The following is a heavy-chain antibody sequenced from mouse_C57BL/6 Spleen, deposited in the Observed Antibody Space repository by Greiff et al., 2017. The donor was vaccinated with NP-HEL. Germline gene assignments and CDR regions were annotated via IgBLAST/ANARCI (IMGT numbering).Heavy chain of an antibody. Sequence: EVHLVESGGGLVKPGGSLKLSCAASGFTFSDYGMHWVRQAPEKGLEWVAYISSGSSTIYYADTVKGRFTISRDNAKNTLFLQMTSLRSEDTAMYYCARGAGGYAMDYWGQGTSVTVSS. CDR1: GFTFSDYG. J-gene: IGHJ4*01. CDR3: ARGAGGYAMDY. CDR2: ISSGSSTI. V-gene: IGHV5-17*01. D-gene: IGHD3-1*01.